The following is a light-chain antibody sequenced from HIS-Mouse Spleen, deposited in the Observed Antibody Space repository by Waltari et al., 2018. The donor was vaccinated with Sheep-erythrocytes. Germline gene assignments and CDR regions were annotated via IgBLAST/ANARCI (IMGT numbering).Light chain of an antibody. Sequence: QSALTQPRPVSGSPGQSVTISCTGTSSDVGSYNLVSWYQQHPGKAPKLMIYEGSKRPSGVSKRFSGSKSGNTASLAISGLQAEDEADYYCCSYAGSSTPWVFGGGTKLTVL. V-gene: IGLV2-23*01. CDR2: EGS. CDR3: CSYAGSSTPWV. J-gene: IGLJ3*02. CDR1: SSDVGSYNL.